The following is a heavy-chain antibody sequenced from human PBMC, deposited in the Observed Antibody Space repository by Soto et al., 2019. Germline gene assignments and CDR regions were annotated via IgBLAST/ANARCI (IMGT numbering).Heavy chain of an antibody. D-gene: IGHD6-19*01. CDR1: GYTLTELS. J-gene: IGHJ3*02. V-gene: IGHV1-24*01. CDR2: FDPEDGET. Sequence: ASVKVSCKVSGYTLTELSMHWVRQAPGKGLEWMGGFDPEDGETIYAQKFQGRVTMTEDTSTDTAYMELSSLRSEDTAVYYCATVSSGWYAGAFDIMGQGTMVTVSS. CDR3: ATVSSGWYAGAFDI.